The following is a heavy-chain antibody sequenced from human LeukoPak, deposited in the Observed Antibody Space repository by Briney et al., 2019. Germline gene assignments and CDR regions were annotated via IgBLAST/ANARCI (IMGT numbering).Heavy chain of an antibody. Sequence: PSETLSLTCAVYGGSFSGYYWSWIRQPPGKGLEWIGEINHSGSTNYNPSLRSRVTISVDTSKNQFSLKLSSVTAADTAVYYCARMETTDDAFDIWGQGTMVTVSS. CDR2: INHSGST. V-gene: IGHV4-34*01. CDR1: GGSFSGYY. D-gene: IGHD4-17*01. J-gene: IGHJ3*02. CDR3: ARMETTDDAFDI.